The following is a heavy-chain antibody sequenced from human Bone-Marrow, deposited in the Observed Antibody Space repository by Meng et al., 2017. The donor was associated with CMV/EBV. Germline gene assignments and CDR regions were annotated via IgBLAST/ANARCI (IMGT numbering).Heavy chain of an antibody. V-gene: IGHV3-48*03. CDR2: IDSSGGTV. D-gene: IGHD3-9*01. J-gene: IGHJ3*02. CDR3: AKVGLTAYSPDAFGI. Sequence: SLKISCAASGFTFSSHEMIWVRQAPGMGLERVSYIDSSGGTVSYADSVRGRFTVSRDNAKNSLYLHMNSLRGEDTAAYYCAKVGLTAYSPDAFGIWGPGTMVTCSS. CDR1: GFTFSSHE.